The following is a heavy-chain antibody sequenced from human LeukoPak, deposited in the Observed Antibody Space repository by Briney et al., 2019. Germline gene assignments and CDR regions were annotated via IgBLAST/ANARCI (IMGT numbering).Heavy chain of an antibody. V-gene: IGHV1-69*04. CDR1: GGTFSSYA. CDR3: ARDVGIGYYDSSGYYGMDV. J-gene: IGHJ6*02. Sequence: ASVKVSCKASGGTFSSYAISWVRQAPGQGLEWMGRIIPILGIANYAQKSQGRVTITADKSTSTAYMELSSLRSEDTAVYYCARDVGIGYYDSSGYYGMDVWGQGTTVTVSS. D-gene: IGHD3-22*01. CDR2: IIPILGIA.